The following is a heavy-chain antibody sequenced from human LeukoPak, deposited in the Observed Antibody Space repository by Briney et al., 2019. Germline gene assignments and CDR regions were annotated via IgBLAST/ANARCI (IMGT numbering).Heavy chain of an antibody. D-gene: IGHD2-15*01. CDR3: ARGPGGAAGVYFDY. V-gene: IGHV4-38-2*02. CDR1: GYSIRSGYY. Sequence: PSETLSLTCTVSGYSIRSGYYWGWIRPPPGKEMEWIGSIYHSGNTYYNPSLKSRVIMSVDTSKNQFSLKLSSVPAADTAVYYCARGPGGAAGVYFDYWGQGTLVAVSS. J-gene: IGHJ4*02. CDR2: IYHSGNT.